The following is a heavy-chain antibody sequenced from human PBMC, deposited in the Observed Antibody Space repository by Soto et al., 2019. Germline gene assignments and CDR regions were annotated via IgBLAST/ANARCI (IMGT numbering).Heavy chain of an antibody. D-gene: IGHD6-19*01. CDR1: GFTFDIYW. CDR3: AREVEYTSAFGISSSFDY. CDR2: ISKGGSNL. Sequence: PGGSLRLSCAASGFTFDIYWMSWVRQAPGKGLEWVTVISKGGSNLYFADSVKGRFTISRDNSKNTLYLQMNSLRSEDTAVYYCAREVEYTSAFGISSSFDYWGQGTLVTGLL. J-gene: IGHJ4*02. V-gene: IGHV3-30-3*01.